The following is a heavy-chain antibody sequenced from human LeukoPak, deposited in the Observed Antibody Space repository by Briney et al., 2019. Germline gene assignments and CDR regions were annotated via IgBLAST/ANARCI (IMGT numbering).Heavy chain of an antibody. D-gene: IGHD2-15*01. CDR2: INHSGST. V-gene: IGHV4-34*01. CDR1: GGSFSGYY. CDR3: ARGEDTPKNFDN. J-gene: IGHJ4*02. Sequence: SETLSLTCAVYGGSFSGYYWTWIRQPPGKGLEWIGEINHSGSTNYNPSLKSRVTISLDTSKNLFSLKLTSVTVADTAVYYCARGEDTPKNFDNWGQGTLVTVSS.